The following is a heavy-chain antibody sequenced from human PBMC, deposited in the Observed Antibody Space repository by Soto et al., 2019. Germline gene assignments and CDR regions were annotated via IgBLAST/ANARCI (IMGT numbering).Heavy chain of an antibody. CDR1: GFTFSSYA. CDR2: ISGSGGST. V-gene: IGHV3-23*01. J-gene: IGHJ3*02. CDR3: AKNYGGRWLRFGGDAFDI. D-gene: IGHD5-12*01. Sequence: EVQLLESGGGLVQPGGSLRLSCAASGFTFSSYAMSWVRQAPGQGLEWASAISGSGGSTYYADSVKGRFTISRDNTKNTRYLQMNSLRAEDTAVYYCAKNYGGRWLRFGGDAFDIWGQGTMVTVSS.